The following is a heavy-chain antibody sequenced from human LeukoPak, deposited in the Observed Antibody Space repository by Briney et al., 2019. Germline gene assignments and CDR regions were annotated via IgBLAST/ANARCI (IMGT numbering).Heavy chain of an antibody. CDR2: INPNSGGT. D-gene: IGHD3-10*01. CDR1: GYTFTGYY. CDR3: ARASYYGSGSYSMEY. V-gene: IGHV1-2*02. Sequence: ASVKVSCKASGYTFTGYYMHWVRQAPGQGLEWMGWINPNSGGTNYAQKFQGRVTMTRDTSISTAYTELSRLRSDDTAVYYCARASYYGSGSYSMEYWGQGTLVTVSS. J-gene: IGHJ4*02.